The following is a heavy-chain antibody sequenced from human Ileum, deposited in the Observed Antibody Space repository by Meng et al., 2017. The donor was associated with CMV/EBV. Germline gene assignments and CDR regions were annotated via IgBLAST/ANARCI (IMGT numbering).Heavy chain of an antibody. J-gene: IGHJ6*02. CDR1: GYTFTSYG. Sequence: ASVKVSCKASGYTFTSYGINWVRQAPGQGLEWMGWISAYNGNTNYAQKRQGRVTMTTDTYTSTAYMELRSLRSDDTAVYYCARDIAVVPYYYYGMDVWGQGTTVTVSS. CDR3: ARDIAVVPYYYYGMDV. CDR2: ISAYNGNT. D-gene: IGHD6-19*01. V-gene: IGHV1-18*01.